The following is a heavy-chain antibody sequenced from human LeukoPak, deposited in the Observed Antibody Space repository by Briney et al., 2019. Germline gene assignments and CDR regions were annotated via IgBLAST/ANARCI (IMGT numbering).Heavy chain of an antibody. CDR3: ARERYFDWLLSYNWFDP. V-gene: IGHV4-59*12. CDR2: IYYTGNT. CDR1: GGSISSYY. J-gene: IGHJ5*02. Sequence: PSETLSLTCTVSGGSISSYYWSWIRQPPGKRLEWIGYIYYTGNTNYNPSLKSRVTISVDTSKNHFSLKLSSVTAADTAVYYCARERYFDWLLSYNWFDPWGQGTLVTVSS. D-gene: IGHD3-9*01.